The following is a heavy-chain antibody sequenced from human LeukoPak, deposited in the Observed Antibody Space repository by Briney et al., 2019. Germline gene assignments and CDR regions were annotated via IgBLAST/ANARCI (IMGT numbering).Heavy chain of an antibody. V-gene: IGHV4-59*01. CDR2: IYYSGST. CDR1: GGSFSSYY. J-gene: IGHJ1*01. Sequence: KPSETLSLTCAVYGGSFSSYYWSWIRQPPGKGLEWIGYIYYSGSTNYNPSLKSRVTISVDTSKNQFSLKLSSVTAADTAVYYCARAYSSGPGALYFQHWGQGTLVTVSS. D-gene: IGHD6-19*01. CDR3: ARAYSSGPGALYFQH.